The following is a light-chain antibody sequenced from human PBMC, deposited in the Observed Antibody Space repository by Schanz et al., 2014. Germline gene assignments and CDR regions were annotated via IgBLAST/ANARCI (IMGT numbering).Light chain of an antibody. CDR2: EVS. Sequence: QSALTQPASASGSPGQSVTISCTGTSSDVGGYNYVSWYQQHPGKAPKLMIYEVSKRPSGVPDRFSGSKSGNTASLTISGLQAEDEADYYCCLYTPMSVIFGGGTKLTVL. CDR3: CLYTPMSVI. CDR1: SSDVGGYNY. J-gene: IGLJ2*01. V-gene: IGLV2-8*01.